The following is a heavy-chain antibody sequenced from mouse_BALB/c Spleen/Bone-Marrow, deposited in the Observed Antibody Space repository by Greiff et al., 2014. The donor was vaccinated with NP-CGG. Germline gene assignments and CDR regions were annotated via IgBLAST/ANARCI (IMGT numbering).Heavy chain of an antibody. V-gene: IGHV1-14*01. CDR2: INPFNGGA. Sequence: VQLQQSGPELVKPGASVKMSCKASGYTFTSYVMHWVKQKPGQDLEWIGFINPFNGGAKYNEKFRGKATLTSDKSSSTAYMELSSLTSEDSAVYYCAGPAWFAYWGRGTLVTVSA. CDR1: GYTFTSYV. CDR3: AGPAWFAY. J-gene: IGHJ3*01.